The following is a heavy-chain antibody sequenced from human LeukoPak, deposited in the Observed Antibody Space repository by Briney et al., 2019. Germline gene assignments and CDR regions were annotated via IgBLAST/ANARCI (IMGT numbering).Heavy chain of an antibody. D-gene: IGHD3-10*01. CDR3: AGVRYRITMVRGVSPPFDY. CDR1: GGTFISYA. Sequence: GASVKVSCKASGGTFISYAISWVRQAPGQGLEWMGGIIPIFGTANYAQKFQGRVTITADESTSTAYMELSSLRSEDTAVYYCAGVRYRITMVRGVSPPFDYWGQGTLVTVSS. J-gene: IGHJ4*02. V-gene: IGHV1-69*13. CDR2: IIPIFGTA.